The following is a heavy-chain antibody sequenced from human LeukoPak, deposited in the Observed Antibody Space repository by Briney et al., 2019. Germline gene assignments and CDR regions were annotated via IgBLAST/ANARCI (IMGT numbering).Heavy chain of an antibody. D-gene: IGHD6-19*01. CDR1: GGSISSGSYD. J-gene: IGHJ4*02. CDR2: IYTSGTS. CDR3: ARVRSSGWGKGFDY. Sequence: SETLCLTCTVSGGSISSGSYDWYWIRQPAGKGLEWIGHIYTSGTSNYNPSLRSRVTISVDTSKNQFSLKLSSVTAADTAVYYCARVRSSGWGKGFDYWGQGTLVTVSS. V-gene: IGHV4-61*09.